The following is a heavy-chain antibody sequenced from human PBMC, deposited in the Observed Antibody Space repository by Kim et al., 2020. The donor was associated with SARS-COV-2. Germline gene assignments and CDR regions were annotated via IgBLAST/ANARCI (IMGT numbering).Heavy chain of an antibody. Sequence: ASVKVSCKASGYPFSSYGISWVRQAPGQGLEWMGWISPYNSQAYYAQKLRGRVSMTTDTSTSTAYMELRSLRPDDTAVYYCAREKFGDSDWILSYYYGMDVWGQGTTVTVS. D-gene: IGHD2-2*03. J-gene: IGHJ6*02. CDR3: AREKFGDSDWILSYYYGMDV. CDR1: GYPFSSYG. CDR2: ISPYNSQA. V-gene: IGHV1-18*01.